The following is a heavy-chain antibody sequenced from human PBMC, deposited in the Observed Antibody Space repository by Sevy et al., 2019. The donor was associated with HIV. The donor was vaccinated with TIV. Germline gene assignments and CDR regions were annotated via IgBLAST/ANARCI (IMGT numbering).Heavy chain of an antibody. CDR1: GGSIRSTSHY. CDR2: VYYSGKT. J-gene: IGHJ3*01. V-gene: IGHV4-39*01. D-gene: IGHD3-16*01. Sequence: SETLSLTCTVSGGSIRSTSHYWGWIRQSPGKGLEWIGSVYYSGKTNYRWSLRSRLIMSADTSKNQFSMKLSYVTATDTAVYYCTRFSNHVVLMLTPSPRWGFDLWGQGTRVTVSS. CDR3: TRFSNHVVLMLTPSPRWGFDL.